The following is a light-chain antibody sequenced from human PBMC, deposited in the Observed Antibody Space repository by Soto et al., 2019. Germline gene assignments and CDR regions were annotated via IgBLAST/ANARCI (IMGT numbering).Light chain of an antibody. CDR3: QQSYTSPLT. CDR2: AAS. J-gene: IGKJ4*01. Sequence: DIQMTQSPSSVSASVGDRVTIACRAGQSVRSYLNWYQQKPGKAPNLLIYAASSLQSGVPSRFSGGGSGTDLTLTISSLQPEDFATYYCQQSYTSPLTFGGGTKVEIK. V-gene: IGKV1-39*01. CDR1: QSVRSY.